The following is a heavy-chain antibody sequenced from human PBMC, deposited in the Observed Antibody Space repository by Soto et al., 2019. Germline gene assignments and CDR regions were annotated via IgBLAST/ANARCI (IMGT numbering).Heavy chain of an antibody. Sequence: QLQLQESGSGLVKPSQTLSLTCAVSGGSISSGGYSWSWIRQPPGKGLEWIGYIYHSGSTYYNPSFKCRVTISVDRSKNQFSLKLSSVTAADTAVYYCASSRGRPVPLDYWAQGTLVTVSS. V-gene: IGHV4-30-2*01. CDR1: GGSISSGGYS. CDR2: IYHSGST. D-gene: IGHD1-26*01. J-gene: IGHJ4*02. CDR3: ASSRGRPVPLDY.